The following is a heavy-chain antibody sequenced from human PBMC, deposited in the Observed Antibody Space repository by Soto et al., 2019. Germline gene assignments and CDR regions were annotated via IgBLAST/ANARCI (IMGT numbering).Heavy chain of an antibody. CDR2: ISGSGGST. Sequence: GGSLRLSCAASGFTFSSYAMSWVRQAPGKGLEWVSAISGSGGSTYYADSVKGRFTISRDNSKNTLYLQMNSLRAEDTAVYYCAKAWSSGDFGDLAYYGMDVWGQGTTVTVSS. CDR1: GFTFSSYA. J-gene: IGHJ6*02. D-gene: IGHD4-17*01. CDR3: AKAWSSGDFGDLAYYGMDV. V-gene: IGHV3-23*01.